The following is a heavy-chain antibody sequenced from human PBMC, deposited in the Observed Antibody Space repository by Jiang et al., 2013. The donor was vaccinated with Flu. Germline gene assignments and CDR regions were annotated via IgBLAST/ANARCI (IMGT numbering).Heavy chain of an antibody. CDR3: ARRIGGTFYDYFDY. CDR1: GDSINSSNSY. Sequence: GSGLVKPSETLSLSCTVSGDSINSSNSYWSWIRQPPGKGLEWIGSVFYRGSTYYNPSLKGRVTISVDTSKKQFSLKVSSVTAADTAVYYCARRIGGTFYDYFDYWGPGTLVTVSS. CDR2: VFYRGST. D-gene: IGHD1-26*01. J-gene: IGHJ4*02. V-gene: IGHV4-39*01.